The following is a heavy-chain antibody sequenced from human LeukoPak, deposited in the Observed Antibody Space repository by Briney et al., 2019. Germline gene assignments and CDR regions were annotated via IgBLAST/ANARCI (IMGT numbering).Heavy chain of an antibody. J-gene: IGHJ6*02. Sequence: QSGSSLRLSCAASGFILSNHWMTWVRLAPGKGPEWVANMNKDGSEKYYVDSVKGRFTISRDTAKNSLYLQMNNLRAEDTALYYCARNNDMDVWGQGTTVIVSS. D-gene: IGHD1/OR15-1a*01. CDR2: MNKDGSEK. V-gene: IGHV3-7*03. CDR3: ARNNDMDV. CDR1: GFILSNHW.